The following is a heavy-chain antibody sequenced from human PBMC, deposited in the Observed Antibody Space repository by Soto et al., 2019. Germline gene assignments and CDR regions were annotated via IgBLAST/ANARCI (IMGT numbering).Heavy chain of an antibody. J-gene: IGHJ6*02. CDR3: ARLSGDHSAFFSYGMDA. V-gene: IGHV3-74*01. Sequence: GGSLRLSCAASGFTFDTYWMKWVRQATGKGPEWLSGINSDGTISSYSDSVKGRFTISRDNARNSLSLQMNSLRADDTAVYYCARLSGDHSAFFSYGMDAWGQGTTVTVSS. CDR1: GFTFDTYW. D-gene: IGHD2-21*01. CDR2: INSDGTIS.